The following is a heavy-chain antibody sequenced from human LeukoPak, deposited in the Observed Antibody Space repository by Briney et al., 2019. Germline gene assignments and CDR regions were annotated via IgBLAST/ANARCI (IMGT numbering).Heavy chain of an antibody. J-gene: IGHJ4*02. CDR2: IRYDGSNK. Sequence: PGGSLRLSCAASGFTFSSYGMHWVRQAPGKGLEWVAFIRYDGSNKYYADSVKGRFTISRDNSKNTLYLQINSLRAEDTVVYYCAQDRAWIQFLYWGQGTLVTVS. CDR3: AQDRAWIQFLY. V-gene: IGHV3-30*02. D-gene: IGHD5-18*01. CDR1: GFTFSSYG.